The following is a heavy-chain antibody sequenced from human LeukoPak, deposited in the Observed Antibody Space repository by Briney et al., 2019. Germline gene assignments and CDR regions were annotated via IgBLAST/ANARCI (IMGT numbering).Heavy chain of an antibody. D-gene: IGHD2-15*01. CDR3: AADRATQYFDY. V-gene: IGHV3-30*02. CDR1: GITFRSYG. J-gene: IGHJ4*02. Sequence: GGSLRLSCAASGITFRSYGMHWVRQAPGKGLEWVAFIWYDGSNKYYADSVKGRFTISRDNSRNTLFLQMNSLRAEDTAVYYCAADRATQYFDYWGQGTLVSVSS. CDR2: IWYDGSNK.